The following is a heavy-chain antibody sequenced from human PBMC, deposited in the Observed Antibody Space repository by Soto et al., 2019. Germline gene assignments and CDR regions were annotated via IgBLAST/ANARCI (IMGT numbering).Heavy chain of an antibody. CDR3: AMDSSSDYYYGMDV. CDR1: GYTFTSYY. D-gene: IGHD6-6*01. CDR2: IKPSGGST. J-gene: IGHJ6*02. Sequence: GASVKVSCKSSGYTFTSYYMHWVRQAPGQGLEWMGIIKPSGGSTSYAQKFQGRVTMTRDTSTSTVYMELSSLRSEDTAVYYCAMDSSSDYYYGMDVWGQGTTVTVSS. V-gene: IGHV1-46*01.